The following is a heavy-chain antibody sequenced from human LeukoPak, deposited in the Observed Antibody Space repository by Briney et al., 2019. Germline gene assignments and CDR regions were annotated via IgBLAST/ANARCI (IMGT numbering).Heavy chain of an antibody. CDR3: ARVPPVQLDRSGGAFDI. Sequence: VASVKVSCKASGGTFSSYAISWVRQAPGQGLEWMGGIIPIFGTANYAQKFQGRVTITADESTSTAYMELSSLRSEDTAVYYCARVPPVQLDRSGGAFDIWGQGTMVTVSS. CDR1: GGTFSSYA. CDR2: IIPIFGTA. V-gene: IGHV1-69*13. D-gene: IGHD1-1*01. J-gene: IGHJ3*02.